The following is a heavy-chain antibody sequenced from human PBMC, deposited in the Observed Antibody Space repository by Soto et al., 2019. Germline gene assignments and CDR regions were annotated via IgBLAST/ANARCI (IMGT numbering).Heavy chain of an antibody. CDR2: TYYRSKWIY. CDR3: AKDQLRFKYSSSGFDY. CDR1: GDTVCNNGWT. V-gene: IGHV6-1*01. J-gene: IGHJ4*02. D-gene: IGHD6-6*01. Sequence: QTLPLTGAISGDTVCNNGWTRNWIKQSPSRGLEWLGRTYYRSKWIYDYAISARGRISINPDTSKNQFSLQMNSLRAEDTALYYCAKDQLRFKYSSSGFDYWGQGPLLTVPS.